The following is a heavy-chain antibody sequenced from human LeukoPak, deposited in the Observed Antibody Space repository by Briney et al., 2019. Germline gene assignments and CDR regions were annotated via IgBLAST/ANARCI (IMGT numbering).Heavy chain of an antibody. CDR3: TRVRLGASTRYFDY. CDR2: IKNNANSYST. D-gene: IGHD1-26*01. J-gene: IGHJ4*02. CDR1: GLTFNNAW. Sequence: GGSLGLSCAASGLTFNNAWMSWVRQAPGKGLEWVGRIKNNANSYSTQYAASVQGRFTISRDDSENSLYLQLNSLQTDDTAVYYCTRVRLGASTRYFDYWGQGTLVTVSS. V-gene: IGHV3-72*01.